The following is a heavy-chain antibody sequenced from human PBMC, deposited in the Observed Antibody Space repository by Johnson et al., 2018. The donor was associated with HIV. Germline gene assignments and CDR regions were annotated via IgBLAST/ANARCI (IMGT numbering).Heavy chain of an antibody. CDR1: GFTVSRNY. V-gene: IGHV3-53*01. D-gene: IGHD3-16*01. Sequence: SGGGLIQPGGSLRLSCAASGFTVSRNYMSWVRQAPGKGLEWVSIIYTGDSTSYADSVKGRFTISTDTSKNTLYLQMNALRAEDTAVYYCAISIPRPGWGDAFDIWGQGTMVTVSS. CDR3: AISIPRPGWGDAFDI. J-gene: IGHJ3*02. CDR2: IYTGDST.